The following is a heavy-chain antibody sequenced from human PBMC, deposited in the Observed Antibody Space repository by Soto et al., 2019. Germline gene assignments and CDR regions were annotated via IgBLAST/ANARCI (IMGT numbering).Heavy chain of an antibody. D-gene: IGHD3-10*02. Sequence: SETLSLTCAVSGDSISSSNWWSWVRQPPGKGLEWIGEIDHSGNTNYNPSLKSRVTISVDTSKNQLSLKVSSVTAADTAVYYYGRINLFGGFIKTDGHYVMDVGGKGTAVPVSP. CDR3: GRINLFGGFIKTDGHYVMDV. J-gene: IGHJ6*04. CDR1: GDSISSSNW. CDR2: IDHSGNT. V-gene: IGHV4-4*02.